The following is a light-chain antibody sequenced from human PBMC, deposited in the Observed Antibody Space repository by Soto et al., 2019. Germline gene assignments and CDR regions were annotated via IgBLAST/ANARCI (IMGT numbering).Light chain of an antibody. CDR3: LLYFSGGRRL. Sequence: QAVVTQEPSLTVSPGGTVTLTCGSTTGAVTGGHFPYWFQQKPGQAPKTLIYDTTNKDPWTPARFSGSLLGGKAALTLSGAQVEDEADYYCLLYFSGGRRLFGGGTKLTVL. CDR2: DTT. J-gene: IGLJ3*02. CDR1: TGAVTGGHF. V-gene: IGLV7-46*01.